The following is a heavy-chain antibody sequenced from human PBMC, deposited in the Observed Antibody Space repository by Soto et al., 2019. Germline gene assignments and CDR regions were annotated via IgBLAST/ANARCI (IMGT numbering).Heavy chain of an antibody. CDR1: GGSISSGDYY. CDR2: IDYSGST. CDR3: ARWWSGSRQGFDP. D-gene: IGHD3-3*01. J-gene: IGHJ5*02. Sequence: QVQLQESGPGLVKPSQTLSLTCTVSGGSISSGDYYWSWIRQHPGKGLEWIGYIDYSGSTYYNPSLKSRVTISVDTSKNQFSLKLSSVTAADTAVYYCARWWSGSRQGFDPWGKGTLVTVSS. V-gene: IGHV4-31*03.